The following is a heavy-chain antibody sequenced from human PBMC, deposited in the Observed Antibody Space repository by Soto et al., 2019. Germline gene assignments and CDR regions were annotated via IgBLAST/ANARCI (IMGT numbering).Heavy chain of an antibody. J-gene: IGHJ4*02. D-gene: IGHD6-13*01. V-gene: IGHV4-34*01. CDR2: INHSGST. Sequence: PSETLSLTCSVYGGSFSGYYWSWIRQPPGKGLEWIGEINHSGSTNYNPSLKSRVTISVDTSKNQFSLKLSSVTAADTAVYYCARASGNSAAGFDYWGQGTLVTVSS. CDR1: GGSFSGYY. CDR3: ARASGNSAAGFDY.